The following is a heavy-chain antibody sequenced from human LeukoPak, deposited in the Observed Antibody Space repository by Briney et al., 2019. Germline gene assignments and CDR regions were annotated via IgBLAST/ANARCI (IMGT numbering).Heavy chain of an antibody. Sequence: AGSLRLSCTASGFTLSRYAMSWVRQAPGKGLQWVSSINAGGDSTYSADSVTGRFTTSRDNSKNTLYLQMNSLRAEDTAVYYCDGYRRSGAFDYWGQRTLVTVSS. CDR2: INAGGDST. J-gene: IGHJ4*02. CDR1: GFTLSRYA. D-gene: IGHD3-10*01. V-gene: IGHV3-23*01. CDR3: DGYRRSGAFDY.